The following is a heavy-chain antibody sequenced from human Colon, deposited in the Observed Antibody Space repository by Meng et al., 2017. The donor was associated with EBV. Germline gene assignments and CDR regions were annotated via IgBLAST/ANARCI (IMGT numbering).Heavy chain of an antibody. CDR3: ARLSTTQGWYMIDY. J-gene: IGHJ4*02. D-gene: IGHD2-8*01. CDR1: GGSFSGYY. CDR2: ISHSGST. V-gene: IGHV4-34*01. Sequence: QVQLQQWGAGLLKPSETLSLTCTVYGGSFSGYYWSWIRQPPGKGLEWIGEISHSGSTNYNPSLKSRVTISLDTSKNQFSLRLSSVTAADTAVYYCARLSTTQGWYMIDYWGQGTLVTVYS.